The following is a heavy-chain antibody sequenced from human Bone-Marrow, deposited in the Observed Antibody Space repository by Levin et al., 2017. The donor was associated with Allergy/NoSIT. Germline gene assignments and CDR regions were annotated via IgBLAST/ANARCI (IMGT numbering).Heavy chain of an antibody. CDR2: MNPNSGNT. D-gene: IGHD3-16*02. V-gene: IGHV1-8*01. CDR1: GYTFTSYD. J-gene: IGHJ4*02. CDR3: ARGRTSLRDYVWGSYRPRVGYFDY. Sequence: WASVKVSCKASGYTFTSYDINWVRQATGQGLEWMGWMNPNSGNTGYAQKFQGRVTMTRNTSISTAYMELSSLRSEDTAVYYCARGRTSLRDYVWGSYRPRVGYFDYWGQGTLVTVSS.